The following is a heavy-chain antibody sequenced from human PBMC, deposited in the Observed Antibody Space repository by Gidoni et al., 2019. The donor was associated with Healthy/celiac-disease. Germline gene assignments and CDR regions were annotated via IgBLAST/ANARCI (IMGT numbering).Heavy chain of an antibody. J-gene: IGHJ6*02. V-gene: IGHV3-23*01. Sequence: EVQLLESGGGLVQPGGSLRLSCAASGFPLSSYAISWFRQAPGQGLEWVSAISGSGGSTYYADSVKGRFTISRDNSKNTLYLQMNSLRAEDTAVYYCAKDGDTYYDFWSGYLTGYYYYYYGMDVWGQGTTVTVSS. CDR3: AKDGDTYYDFWSGYLTGYYYYYYGMDV. CDR2: ISGSGGST. D-gene: IGHD3-3*01. CDR1: GFPLSSYA.